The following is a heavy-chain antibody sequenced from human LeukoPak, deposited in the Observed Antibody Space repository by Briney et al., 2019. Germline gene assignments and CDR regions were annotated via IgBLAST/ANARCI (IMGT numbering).Heavy chain of an antibody. D-gene: IGHD1-7*01. J-gene: IGHJ3*02. CDR2: FDPEDGET. V-gene: IGHV1-24*01. Sequence: ASVKVSCKVSGYTLTELSMHWVRQAPGKGLEWMGGFDPEDGETIYAQKFQGRVTMTEDTSTDTAYMELSSLRSEDTAVYYCATNNWNYFVAAFDIWGQGTMVTVSS. CDR3: ATNNWNYFVAAFDI. CDR1: GYTLTELS.